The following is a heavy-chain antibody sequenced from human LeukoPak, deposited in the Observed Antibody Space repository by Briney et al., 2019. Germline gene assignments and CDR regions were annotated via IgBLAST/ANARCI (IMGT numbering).Heavy chain of an antibody. D-gene: IGHD3-10*01. Sequence: GGSLRLSCAASGFTFSSYGMRWVRQAPGKGLEWVSAISGSGGSTYYADSVKGRFTISRDNSKNTLYLQMNSLRAEDTAVYYCAKVSMVRGVISWGVYYYYYMDVWGKGTTVTVSS. J-gene: IGHJ6*03. CDR2: ISGSGGST. V-gene: IGHV3-23*01. CDR3: AKVSMVRGVISWGVYYYYYMDV. CDR1: GFTFSSYG.